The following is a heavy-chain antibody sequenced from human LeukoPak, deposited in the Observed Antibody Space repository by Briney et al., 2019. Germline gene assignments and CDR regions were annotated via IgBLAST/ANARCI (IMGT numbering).Heavy chain of an antibody. D-gene: IGHD3-10*01. V-gene: IGHV4-59*01. CDR2: IYYSGST. CDR1: GGSISSYY. Sequence: SETLSLTCTVSGGSISSYYWSWIRQPPGKGLEWIGYIYYSGSTNYNPSLKSRVTISADTSKNQFSLKLSSVTAADTAVYYCARDGLSTSGYYFDYWGQGTLVTVSS. J-gene: IGHJ4*02. CDR3: ARDGLSTSGYYFDY.